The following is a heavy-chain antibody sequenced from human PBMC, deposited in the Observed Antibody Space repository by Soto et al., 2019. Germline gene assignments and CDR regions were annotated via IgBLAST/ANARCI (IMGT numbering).Heavy chain of an antibody. CDR1: GGSFSGYY. V-gene: IGHV4-34*01. D-gene: IGHD2-21*01. CDR3: ERKRAYGGNFWQRDGMDV. CDR2: INHSGST. J-gene: IGHJ6*02. Sequence: SATLSLSCAVYGGSFSGYYWSWIRQPPGKGLEWIGEINHSGSTNYNPSLKSRVTISVATSKHQFSLKLSSVTAADTAVYYCERKRAYGGNFWQRDGMDVWGQGTTVTGSS.